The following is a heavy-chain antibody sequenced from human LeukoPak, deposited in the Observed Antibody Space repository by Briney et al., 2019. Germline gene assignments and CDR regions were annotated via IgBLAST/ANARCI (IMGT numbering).Heavy chain of an antibody. CDR3: ARDSAHTVVVPAVIPPGLDNWFDP. V-gene: IGHV3-11*05. J-gene: IGHJ5*02. CDR2: ISGSGSNT. CDR1: GFSFSDYY. Sequence: GGYLSLSCAAYGFSFSDYYMSWIRQAPGKGLEWVSYISGSGSNTKYADSVKGRFTISRDNAENSLYLQMNSLRAEDTAVYYCARDSAHTVVVPAVIPPGLDNWFDPWGQGTLVTVSS. D-gene: IGHD2-2*01.